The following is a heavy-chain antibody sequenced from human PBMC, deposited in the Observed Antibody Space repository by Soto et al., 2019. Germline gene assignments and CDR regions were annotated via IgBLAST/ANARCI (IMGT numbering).Heavy chain of an antibody. CDR2: ISYDGSNK. D-gene: IGHD3-10*01. V-gene: IGHV3-30-3*01. Sequence: QVQVVESGGGVVQPGRSLRLSCAASGFSFSNYAMHWVRQAPGKGLEWVAVISYDGSNKYYADSVKGRFTISRDNSKNTLYQQMNSLRAEDTGVYYCARDDNLYDSGSQIPDYYYGMDVWGQGTTVIVSS. CDR3: ARDDNLYDSGSQIPDYYYGMDV. CDR1: GFSFSNYA. J-gene: IGHJ6*02.